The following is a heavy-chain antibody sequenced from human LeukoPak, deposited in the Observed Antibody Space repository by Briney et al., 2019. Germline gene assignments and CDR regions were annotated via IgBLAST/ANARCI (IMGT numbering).Heavy chain of an antibody. CDR1: GGTFSSYA. CDR2: IIPIFGTA. V-gene: IGHV1-69*13. CDR3: ARDTTYYGSGSSRAYLDY. D-gene: IGHD3-10*01. J-gene: IGHJ4*02. Sequence: ASVKVSCKASGGTFSSYAISWVRQAPGQGLEWMGGIIPIFGTANYAQKFQGRVTITADESTSTAYMELSSLRSEDTAVYYCARDTTYYGSGSSRAYLDYWGQGTPVTVSS.